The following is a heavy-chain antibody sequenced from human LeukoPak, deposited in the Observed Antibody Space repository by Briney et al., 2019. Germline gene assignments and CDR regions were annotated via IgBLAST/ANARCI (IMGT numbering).Heavy chain of an antibody. CDR3: ALSGGSNWYGLEC. Sequence: GGSLRLSCAASGFIFSSYAMSWVRQAPGKGLEWISAISVSDTTYYADSVTGRFTISRDNSKNTLYLQMNSLRAEDTAVYYCALSGGSNWYGLECWGQGTLVTVSS. V-gene: IGHV3-23*01. CDR1: GFIFSSYA. CDR2: ISVSDTT. D-gene: IGHD6-13*01. J-gene: IGHJ4*02.